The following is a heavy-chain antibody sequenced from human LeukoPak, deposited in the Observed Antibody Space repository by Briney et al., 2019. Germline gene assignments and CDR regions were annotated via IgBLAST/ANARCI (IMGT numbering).Heavy chain of an antibody. J-gene: IGHJ4*02. V-gene: IGHV3-30-3*01. CDR2: ISYDGSNK. CDR1: GFTFSSYA. Sequence: PGRSLRLSCAASGFTFSSYAMHWVRQAPGKGLEWVAVISYDGSNKYYADSVKGRFTISRDNSKNTLYLQMNSLRAEDTAVYYCARGTSLIAAPSRPFDYWGQGTLVTVSS. CDR3: ARGTSLIAAPSRPFDY. D-gene: IGHD6-13*01.